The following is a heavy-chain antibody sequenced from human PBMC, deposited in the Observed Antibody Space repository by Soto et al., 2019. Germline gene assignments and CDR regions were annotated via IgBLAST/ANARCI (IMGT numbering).Heavy chain of an antibody. J-gene: IGHJ4*02. Sequence: QVQLVESGGGVVQPGRSLRLSCAASGFTFSSYGMHWVRQAPGKGLEWVAVIWYDGSNKYYADSVKGRFTISRDNSKNTLYRPKNSLRAEDTAVYYCARSYGSGSYDDWWGQGTLVTVSS. V-gene: IGHV3-33*01. CDR2: IWYDGSNK. CDR3: ARSYGSGSYDDW. D-gene: IGHD3-10*01. CDR1: GFTFSSYG.